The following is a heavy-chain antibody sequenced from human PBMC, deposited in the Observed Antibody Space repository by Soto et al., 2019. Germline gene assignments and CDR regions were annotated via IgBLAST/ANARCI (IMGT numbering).Heavy chain of an antibody. V-gene: IGHV1-2*02. CDR1: GDSFNDYY. J-gene: IGHJ6*03. Sequence: QVQLVQSGAEVRKPGASVTVSCRSSGDSFNDYYIHWVRQAPGQGFEWMGWINPNGGVTKYAQKWQGGGSRTRDTSIRTVYMQRSRLRSDDTAVYYCARERGGATATLDYYYFYMDVWGTGTTVTVSS. D-gene: IGHD5-12*01. CDR3: ARERGGATATLDYYYFYMDV. CDR2: INPNGGVT.